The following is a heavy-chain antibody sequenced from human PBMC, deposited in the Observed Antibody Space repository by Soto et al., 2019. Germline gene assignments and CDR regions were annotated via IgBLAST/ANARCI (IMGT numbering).Heavy chain of an antibody. J-gene: IGHJ6*02. CDR2: IYYSGST. Sequence: PSETLSLTCTVSGGSISSGGYYWSWIRQHPGKGLEWMGYIYYSGSTYYNPSLKSRVTISVDTSKNQFSLKLSSVTAADTAVYYCAKGYDYYGMDVWGQGTTVTVSS. CDR3: AKGYDYYGMDV. V-gene: IGHV4-31*03. CDR1: GGSISSGGYY.